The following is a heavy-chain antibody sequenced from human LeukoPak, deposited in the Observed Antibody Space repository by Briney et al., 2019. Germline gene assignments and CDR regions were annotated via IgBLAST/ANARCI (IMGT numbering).Heavy chain of an antibody. D-gene: IGHD3-3*01. CDR2: IYYSGST. J-gene: IGHJ4*02. CDR3: ARIIRDYDFWSGEPTYYFDY. V-gene: IGHV4-39*07. Sequence: PSETLSLTCTVSGGSISSSSYYWGWIRQPPGKGLEWIGSIYYSGSTYYNPSLKSRVTISVDTSKNQFSLKLSSVTAADTAVYYCARIIRDYDFWSGEPTYYFDYWGQGTLVTVSS. CDR1: GGSISSSSYY.